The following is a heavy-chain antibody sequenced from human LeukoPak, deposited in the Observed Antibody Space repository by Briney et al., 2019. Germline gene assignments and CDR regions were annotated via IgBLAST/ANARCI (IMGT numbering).Heavy chain of an antibody. J-gene: IGHJ4*02. V-gene: IGHV4-34*01. CDR1: GGSFSGYY. CDR2: VNHSGGT. CDR3: ARDLYYGSGTYDY. Sequence: SETLSLTCAVYGGSFSGYYWSWIRQPPGKGLEWIGEVNHSGGTNYNPSPKSRVTISVDTSKNQFSLKLSSVTAADTAVYYCARDLYYGSGTYDYWGQGTLVTVSS. D-gene: IGHD3-10*01.